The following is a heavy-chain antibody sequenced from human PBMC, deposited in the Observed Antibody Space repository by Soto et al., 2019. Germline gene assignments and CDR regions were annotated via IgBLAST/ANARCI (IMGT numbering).Heavy chain of an antibody. CDR1: GFTFGDYA. J-gene: IGHJ2*01. CDR3: TREMLVGDWYFDL. D-gene: IGHD6-6*01. V-gene: IGHV3-49*04. Sequence: GGSLRLSCTASGFTFGDYAMSWVRQAPGKGLEWVGFIRSKAYGGTTEYAASVKGRFTISRDDSKSIAYLQMNSLKTEDTAVYYCTREMLVGDWYFDLWGRGTPVTVSS. CDR2: IRSKAYGGTT.